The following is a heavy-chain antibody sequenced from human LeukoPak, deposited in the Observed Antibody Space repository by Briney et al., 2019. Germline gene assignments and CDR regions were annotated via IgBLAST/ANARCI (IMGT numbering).Heavy chain of an antibody. Sequence: WGSLRLSCTASGFAFDEHGMSWVRQVPGKGLDWVSGINWSGGSTGYADPLRGRFTISRDNAKNSLYLQMDSLRAEDTALYYCARAPITSPFYFDYWGQGTLVTVSS. CDR3: ARAPITSPFYFDY. CDR2: INWSGGST. J-gene: IGHJ4*02. CDR1: GFAFDEHG. V-gene: IGHV3-20*04. D-gene: IGHD2-2*01.